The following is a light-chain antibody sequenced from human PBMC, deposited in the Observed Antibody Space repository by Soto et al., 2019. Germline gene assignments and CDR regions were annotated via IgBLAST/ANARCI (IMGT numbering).Light chain of an antibody. CDR3: QQYNNYPWT. CDR1: QSISSW. CDR2: KAS. V-gene: IGKV1-5*03. Sequence: DIQMTQSPSTLSASVGDRVTITCRASQSISSWLAWYQQKPGKAPKLLIYKASSLESGVPSRFSGSGSGTEFHLTISSLQPDDFATYYCQQYNNYPWTFGQGTKVEIK. J-gene: IGKJ1*01.